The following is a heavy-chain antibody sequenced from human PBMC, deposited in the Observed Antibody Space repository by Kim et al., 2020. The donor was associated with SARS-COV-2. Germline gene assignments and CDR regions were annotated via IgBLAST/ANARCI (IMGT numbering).Heavy chain of an antibody. V-gene: IGHV3-21*01. CDR1: GFTFSAYS. Sequence: GGSLRLSCAASGFTFSAYSMNWVRQAPGKGLEWVSSISAGSGYIYYPDSVKGRFTISRDNARNLLFLQMNSLRAEDTAIYYCTRDPSLDYWGQGTLVTVSS. CDR2: ISAGSGYI. J-gene: IGHJ4*02. CDR3: TRDPSLDY.